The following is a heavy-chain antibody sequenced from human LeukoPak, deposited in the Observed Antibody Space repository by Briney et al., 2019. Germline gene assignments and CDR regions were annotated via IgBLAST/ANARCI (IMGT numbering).Heavy chain of an antibody. CDR1: GFTSIAYA. CDR2: ISGGGVTT. V-gene: IGHV3-23*01. CDR3: AKDFRIGYSAHFDY. J-gene: IGHJ4*02. Sequence: GGSLRLSCVGSGFTSIAYALTWARQAPGKGLEWVSGISGGGVTTYYADSVKGRFTISRDNSKNTLYLQMDSLRGEDTAVYYCAKDFRIGYSAHFDYWGQGTLVTVSS. D-gene: IGHD2-21*01.